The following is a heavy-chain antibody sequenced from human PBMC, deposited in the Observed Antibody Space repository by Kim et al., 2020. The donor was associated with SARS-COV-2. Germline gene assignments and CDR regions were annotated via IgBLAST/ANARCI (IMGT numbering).Heavy chain of an antibody. CDR2: RSSSYS. Sequence: RSSSYSYYADSVKCRFTISRDNAKNSLYLQMNSLRAEDTAVYYCARDLQIWGQGTMVTVSS. J-gene: IGHJ3*02. V-gene: IGHV3-21*01. CDR3: ARDLQI.